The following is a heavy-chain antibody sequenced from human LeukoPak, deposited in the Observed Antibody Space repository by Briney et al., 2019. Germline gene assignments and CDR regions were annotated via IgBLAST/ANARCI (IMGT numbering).Heavy chain of an antibody. J-gene: IGHJ3*02. CDR2: FDPEDGET. D-gene: IGHD3-10*01. CDR1: GYTLTELS. Sequence: ASVKVSCKVSGYTLTELSMHWVRQAPGKGLEWMGGFDPEDGETIYAQKFQGRVTMTEDTSTDTAYTELSSLRSEDTAVYYCATPWFGESPSGAFDIWGQGTMVTVSS. CDR3: ATPWFGESPSGAFDI. V-gene: IGHV1-24*01.